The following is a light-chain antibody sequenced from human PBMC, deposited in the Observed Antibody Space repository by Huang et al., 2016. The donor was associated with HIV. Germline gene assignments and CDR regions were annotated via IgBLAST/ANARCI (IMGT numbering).Light chain of an antibody. CDR3: QQRSNWPPTYT. CDR2: DAS. J-gene: IGKJ2*01. V-gene: IGKV3-11*01. Sequence: EIVLTQSPATLSLSPGERATLSCRASQSVSNYLAWYQQKPGQAPRLLIYDASNRATGMPARFRGSGSGTDFTLTISSLEPEDFAVYYCQQRSNWPPTYTSGQGTKLAIK. CDR1: QSVSNY.